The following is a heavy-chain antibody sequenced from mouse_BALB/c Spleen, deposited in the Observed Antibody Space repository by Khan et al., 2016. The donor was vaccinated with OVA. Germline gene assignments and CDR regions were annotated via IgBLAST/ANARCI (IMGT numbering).Heavy chain of an antibody. D-gene: IGHD4-1*01. J-gene: IGHJ3*01. CDR3: ADYLTGSFAC. CDR2: ISSGGDYT. CDR1: GFTFSSYS. Sequence: EVKLVESGGDLVKPGGSLKLSCAASGFTFSSYSMSWVRQTPDKRLEWVASISSGGDYTYYPDSVQGRFTISRDNAKNTLYLQMSDLKSEDTAMYYCADYLTGSFACWGQGTLVTDSA. V-gene: IGHV5-6*01.